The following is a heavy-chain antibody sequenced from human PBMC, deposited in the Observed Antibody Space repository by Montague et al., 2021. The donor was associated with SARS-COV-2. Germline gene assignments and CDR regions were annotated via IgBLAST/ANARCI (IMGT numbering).Heavy chain of an antibody. CDR3: ARWDPQTLTLIGLRGKSASDY. V-gene: IGHV6-1*01. CDR1: GDSVSRIGVG. Sequence: CAISGDSVSRIGVGWNWIRQSPSRGLEWLGSTYYTSKWNNDYTLSVKSRISISPDTSKSQFSLKLSSVTAADTGVYYCARWDPQTLTLIGLRGKSASDYWGQGTLVTVSS. J-gene: IGHJ4*02. D-gene: IGHD4-23*01. CDR2: TYYTSKWNN.